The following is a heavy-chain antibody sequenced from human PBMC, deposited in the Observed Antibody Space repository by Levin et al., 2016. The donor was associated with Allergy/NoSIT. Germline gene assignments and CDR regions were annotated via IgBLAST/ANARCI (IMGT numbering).Heavy chain of an antibody. CDR2: IWPGDSDT. CDR3: ARHATWGDAFDL. D-gene: IGHD3-16*01. V-gene: IGHV5-51*01. Sequence: VRQMPGKGLEWMGIIWPGDSDTRYSPSFQGQVTISADRSFSTAYLQWSSLKTSDTAIYYCARHATWGDAFDLWGQGTMVTVSS. J-gene: IGHJ3*01.